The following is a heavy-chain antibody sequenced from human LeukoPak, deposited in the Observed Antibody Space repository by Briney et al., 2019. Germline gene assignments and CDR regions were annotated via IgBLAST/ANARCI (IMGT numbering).Heavy chain of an antibody. V-gene: IGHV3-7*01. CDR1: GFTFSSYW. CDR3: ARDLQVEMATIAGIDY. J-gene: IGHJ4*02. CDR2: IKQDGSEK. D-gene: IGHD5-24*01. Sequence: PGGSLSLSCAASGFTFSSYWMSWVRQATAKGLEWVANIKQDGSEKYYVDSVKGRFTISRDNAKNSLYLQMNSLRAEDTAVYYCARDLQVEMATIAGIDYRGQGTLVTVSS.